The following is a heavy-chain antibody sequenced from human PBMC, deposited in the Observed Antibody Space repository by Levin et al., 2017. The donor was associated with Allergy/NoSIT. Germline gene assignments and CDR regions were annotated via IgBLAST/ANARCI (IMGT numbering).Heavy chain of an antibody. CDR3: AREFSGYCSSTSCDENHNWFDP. CDR2: INPNSGGT. J-gene: IGHJ5*02. Sequence: ASVKVSCKASGYTFTGYYMHWVRQAPGQGLEWMGWINPNSGGTNYAQKFQGRVTMTRDTSISTAYMELSRLRSDDTAVYYCAREFSGYCSSTSCDENHNWFDPWGQGTLVTVSS. CDR1: GYTFTGYY. V-gene: IGHV1-2*02. D-gene: IGHD2-2*01.